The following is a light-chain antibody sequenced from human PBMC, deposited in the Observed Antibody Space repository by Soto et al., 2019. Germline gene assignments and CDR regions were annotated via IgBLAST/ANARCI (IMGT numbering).Light chain of an antibody. CDR1: QSISSY. J-gene: IGKJ1*01. CDR2: AAS. CDR3: QQYNRYSPWA. Sequence: DIQMTQSPSSLSASVGDRVTITCRASQSISSYLNWYQQKPGKAPKLLIYAASSLQSGVPSRFSGSGSGTDFTLTIASLQPDDFATYYCQQYNRYSPWAFGQGTKVDIK. V-gene: IGKV1-39*01.